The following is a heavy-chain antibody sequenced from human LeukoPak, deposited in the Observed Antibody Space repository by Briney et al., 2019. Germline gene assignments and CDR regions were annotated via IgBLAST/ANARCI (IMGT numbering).Heavy chain of an antibody. CDR3: VRHDGRGGATMGALDS. J-gene: IGHJ4*02. V-gene: IGHV4-39*01. Sequence: SKTLSLTCTVSAGSISSTSHHWGWIRQSPGKGLEWIGSLYSGRTTYYNPSLDSRVTISVVTSKNQFSLQLNSVTAADTAVYYCVRHDGRGGATMGALDSWGQGSLVTVSS. D-gene: IGHD5-12*01. CDR1: AGSISSTSHH. CDR2: LYSGRTT.